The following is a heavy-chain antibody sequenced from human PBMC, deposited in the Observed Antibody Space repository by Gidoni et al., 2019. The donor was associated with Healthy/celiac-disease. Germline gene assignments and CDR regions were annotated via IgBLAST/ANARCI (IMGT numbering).Heavy chain of an antibody. CDR2: INHSRST. V-gene: IGHV4-34*01. D-gene: IGHD3-16*02. Sequence: QVQLQPWGAVLLKPSETLSLTCAVYGGSFSGYYCSWIRQPPGKGLELIGEINHSRSTNYNPSLKSRVTISVDTSKNQFSLKLSSVTAADTAVYYCARRRYDYVWGRYRYPSFFDPWGQGTLVTVSS. CDR1: GGSFSGYY. CDR3: ARRRYDYVWGRYRYPSFFDP. J-gene: IGHJ5*02.